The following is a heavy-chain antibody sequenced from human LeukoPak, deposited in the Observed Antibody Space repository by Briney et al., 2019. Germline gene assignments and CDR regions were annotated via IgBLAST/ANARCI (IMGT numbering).Heavy chain of an antibody. V-gene: IGHV3-21*01. Sequence: GGCLRLSCAASGFIFSSYTMNWVRQAPGEGLEWVSSISDTSTYIYYADSVEGRFTISRDNAKSSLFLQMNSLRAEDTAVYYCTRAPPGRDGYSEYWGQGTVVTVST. CDR2: ISDTSTYI. CDR1: GFIFSSYT. CDR3: TRAPPGRDGYSEY. D-gene: IGHD5-24*01. J-gene: IGHJ4*02.